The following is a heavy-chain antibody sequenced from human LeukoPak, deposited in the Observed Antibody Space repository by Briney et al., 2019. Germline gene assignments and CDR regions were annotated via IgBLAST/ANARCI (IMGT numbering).Heavy chain of an antibody. V-gene: IGHV1-46*01. CDR2: INTNNGRT. D-gene: IGHD3-10*01. CDR1: GYTFTTYF. CDR3: VREKAGGYFDF. J-gene: IGHJ4*02. Sequence: GASLRASCKTSGYTFTTYFIHWLRQAPGQGLEWMGMINTNNGRTNQPQTFRGSVTLTRDVSASTVYMEMSSLRSDDTAIYYCVREKAGGYFDFWGQGTLVTVSS.